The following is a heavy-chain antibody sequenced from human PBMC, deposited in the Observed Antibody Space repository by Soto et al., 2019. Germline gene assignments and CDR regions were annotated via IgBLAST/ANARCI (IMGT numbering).Heavy chain of an antibody. CDR1: GGSITTGVYY. D-gene: IGHD2-15*01. CDR3: ARTKCSGGSCYSWSLDY. CDR2: SYYSEST. V-gene: IGHV4-31*03. J-gene: IGHJ4*02. Sequence: SETLSLTCTVSGGSITTGVYYWSWIRHLPGKGLEWIGHSYYSESTYYNPSLKSRVSISLDTSKNQFSLKLSFVTAADTAMYYCARTKCSGGSCYSWSLDYWGQGTPVTVSS.